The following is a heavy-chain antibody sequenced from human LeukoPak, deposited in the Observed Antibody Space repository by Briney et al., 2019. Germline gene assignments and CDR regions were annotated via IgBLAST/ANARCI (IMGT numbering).Heavy chain of an antibody. CDR2: IYYTGAT. J-gene: IGHJ4*02. V-gene: IGHV4-59*01. CDR1: GGSIGNYY. D-gene: IGHD3-16*01. CDR3: ARAGNSYATGYYFDF. Sequence: SETLSLTCTVSGGSIGNYYWTWIRQPQGKGLEWIGFIYYTGATNYNPSLKSRVTISLETSKNQFSLEVTSVTAADTAMYYSARAGNSYATGYYFDFWGQGTLVTVSS.